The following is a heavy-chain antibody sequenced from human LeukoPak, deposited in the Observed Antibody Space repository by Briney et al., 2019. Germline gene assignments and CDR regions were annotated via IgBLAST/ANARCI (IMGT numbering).Heavy chain of an antibody. D-gene: IGHD3-3*01. V-gene: IGHV4-61*02. Sequence: SETLSLTCTVSGGSISSGSYYWRWIRQPAGKGLEWIGRIYTSGSTNYNPSLKSRVTMSVDTSKNQFSLKLSSVTAADPAVYYGAREGLRGITIFGVVDYWGQGTLVTVSS. CDR2: IYTSGST. J-gene: IGHJ4*02. CDR1: GGSISSGSYY. CDR3: AREGLRGITIFGVVDY.